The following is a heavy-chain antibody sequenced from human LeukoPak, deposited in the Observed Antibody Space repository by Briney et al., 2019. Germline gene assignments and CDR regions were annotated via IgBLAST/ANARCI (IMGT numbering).Heavy chain of an antibody. CDR3: ARAITGTDRLVDY. V-gene: IGHV5-51*01. J-gene: IGHJ4*02. Sequence: GESLKISCKGSGYSFSSYWIGWVRQMPGKGLEGMGIIYPGDSDTRYSPSFQGPITISAAKYISTAYLQRSSLKASDTAMYYCARAITGTDRLVDYWGPGTLVTVSS. CDR1: GYSFSSYW. D-gene: IGHD1-20*01. CDR2: IYPGDSDT.